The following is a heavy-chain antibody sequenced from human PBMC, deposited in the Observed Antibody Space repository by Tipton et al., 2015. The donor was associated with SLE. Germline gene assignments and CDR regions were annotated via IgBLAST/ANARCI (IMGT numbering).Heavy chain of an antibody. D-gene: IGHD5-24*01. Sequence: SLRLSCAASGFTFSSYEMNWVRQAPGKGLEWVSYISSSGSTIYYADSVKGRFTISRDNSKNTPYLQMNSLRAEDTAVYYCARGEWLHLFDYWGQGTLVTVSS. CDR3: ARGEWLHLFDY. CDR1: GFTFSSYE. V-gene: IGHV3-48*03. CDR2: ISSSGSTI. J-gene: IGHJ4*02.